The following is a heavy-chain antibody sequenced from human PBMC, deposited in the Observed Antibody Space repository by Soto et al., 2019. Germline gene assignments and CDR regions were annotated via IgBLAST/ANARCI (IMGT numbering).Heavy chain of an antibody. CDR1: GFTFGSYA. D-gene: IGHD1-26*01. V-gene: IGHV3-30-3*01. CDR2: ISYDGSNK. CDR3: ARDLSDVSWYYYYYGMDV. J-gene: IGHJ6*02. Sequence: PGGSLRLSCAASGFTFGSYAMHWVRQAPGKGLEWVAVISYDGSNKYYADSVKGRFTISRDNSKNTLYLQMNSLRAEDTAVYYCARDLSDVSWYYYYYGMDVWGQGTTVTVSS.